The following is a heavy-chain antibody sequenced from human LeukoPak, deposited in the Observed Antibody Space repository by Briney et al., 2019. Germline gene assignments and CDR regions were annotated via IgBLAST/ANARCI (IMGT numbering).Heavy chain of an antibody. J-gene: IGHJ3*02. D-gene: IGHD3-10*01. CDR1: GGSISSSSYY. V-gene: IGHV4-39*01. CDR3: ARREGYYYGSGNAFDI. CDR2: IYYSGST. Sequence: PSETPSLTCTVSGGSISSSSYYWGWIRQPPGKGLEWIGSIYYSGSTYYNPSLKSRVTISVDTSKNQFSLKLSSVTAADTAVYYCARREGYYYGSGNAFDIWGQGTMVTVSS.